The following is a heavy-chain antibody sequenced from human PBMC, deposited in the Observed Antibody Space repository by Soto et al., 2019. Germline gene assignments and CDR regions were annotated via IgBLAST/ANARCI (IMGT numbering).Heavy chain of an antibody. V-gene: IGHV1-24*01. CDR1: GYTLTELS. CDR2: FDPEDGET. D-gene: IGHD1-1*01. Sequence: ASVKVSCKVSGYTLTELSMHWVRQAPGKGLEWMGGFDPEDGETIYAQKFQGRVTMTEDTSTDTAYMELSSLRSEDTAVYYCATVFSYNWNDVHWFDPWGQGTLVTVSS. J-gene: IGHJ5*02. CDR3: ATVFSYNWNDVHWFDP.